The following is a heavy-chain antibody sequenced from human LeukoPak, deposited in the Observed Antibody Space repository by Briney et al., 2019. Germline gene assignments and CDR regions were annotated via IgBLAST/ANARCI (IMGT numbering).Heavy chain of an antibody. CDR3: ARRRLPAADPWYFDL. V-gene: IGHV3-74*01. D-gene: IGHD6-13*01. CDR2: TSSDGSST. J-gene: IGHJ2*01. Sequence: GGSLRLSCAASGFTFSSYWMHWVRQAPGKGLVWVSLTSSDGSSTTYADSVKGRFTISRDNAKNTLYLQMNSLRAEDTAVYYCARRRLPAADPWYFDLWGRGTLVTVSS. CDR1: GFTFSSYW.